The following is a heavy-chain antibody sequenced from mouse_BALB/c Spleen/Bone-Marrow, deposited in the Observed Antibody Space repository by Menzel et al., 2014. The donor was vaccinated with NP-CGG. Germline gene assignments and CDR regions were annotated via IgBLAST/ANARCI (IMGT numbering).Heavy chain of an antibody. V-gene: IGHV1-87*01. CDR1: GYTFTSYW. D-gene: IGHD2-3*01. CDR3: ARWLLPFDY. Sequence: VQLPQSWAELARPGASVKLSCTASGYTFTSYWMQWVKQRPGQGLEWIGAIYPGDGDTRYTQKFKGKATLTADKSSSTAYMQLSSLASEDSAVYYCARWLLPFDYWGQGTNLTVAA. CDR2: IYPGDGDT. J-gene: IGHJ2*01.